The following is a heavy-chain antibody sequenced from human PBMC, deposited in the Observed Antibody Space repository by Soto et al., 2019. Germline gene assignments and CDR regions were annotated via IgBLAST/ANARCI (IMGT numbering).Heavy chain of an antibody. D-gene: IGHD6-13*01. V-gene: IGHV4-39*07. CDR2: VSFSGSK. J-gene: IGHJ5*02. CDR3: GRGSTWHGRDWFDP. Sequence: QLLLQESGPGLVKPSETLSLTCTVSGDSVSNSGYYWGWIRQSPGKRLEWIGSVSFSGSKYYNPSLRSRVTYSVDTSKTLSSLNLRTVTAADTAVYYCGRGSTWHGRDWFDPWGQGTLVTVSS. CDR1: GDSVSNSGYY.